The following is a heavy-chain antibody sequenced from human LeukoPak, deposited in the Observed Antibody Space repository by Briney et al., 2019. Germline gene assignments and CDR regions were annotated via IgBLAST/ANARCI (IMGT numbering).Heavy chain of an antibody. CDR3: ARDGLDSSSSDFDY. Sequence: GGSLRLSCAASGFTVSSNYMSWVRQAPGKGLEWVSVIYSGGSTYYADSVKGRFTISRDNSKNTLYLQMNSLRAEDTAVYYCARDGLDSSSSDFDYWSQGTLVTVSS. V-gene: IGHV3-53*01. J-gene: IGHJ4*02. CDR2: IYSGGST. CDR1: GFTVSSNY. D-gene: IGHD6-6*01.